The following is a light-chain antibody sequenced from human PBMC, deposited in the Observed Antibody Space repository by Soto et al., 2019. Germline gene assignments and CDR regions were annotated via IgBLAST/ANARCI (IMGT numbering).Light chain of an antibody. V-gene: IGLV2-8*01. CDR1: SSDTGTYDY. CDR2: EVS. J-gene: IGLJ1*01. Sequence: SVLTQPPSASGSPGQSVTISCTGTSSDTGTYDYVSWYQHLPDKAPKLIIYEVSKRPSGVPDRFSGSKSGNTASLTVSGLQAEDEGDYYCCSYGGGNNFYVFGTGTKVTVL. CDR3: CSYGGGNNFYV.